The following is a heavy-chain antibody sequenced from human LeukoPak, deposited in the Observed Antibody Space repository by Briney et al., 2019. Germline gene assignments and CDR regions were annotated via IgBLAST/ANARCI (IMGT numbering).Heavy chain of an antibody. Sequence: GGSLRLSCAASGLTFSSHWMHWVRQAPGKGLVWVSRITNDGSSTTYADSVKGRFTISRDNAKNSLYLQMNSLRAEDTAVYYCARDWRGPLDYWGQGTLVTVSS. CDR1: GLTFSSHW. J-gene: IGHJ4*02. V-gene: IGHV3-74*01. CDR3: ARDWRGPLDY. D-gene: IGHD3-3*01. CDR2: ITNDGSST.